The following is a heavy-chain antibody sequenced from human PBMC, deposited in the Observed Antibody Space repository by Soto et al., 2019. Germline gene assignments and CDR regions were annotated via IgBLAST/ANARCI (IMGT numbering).Heavy chain of an antibody. V-gene: IGHV4-34*01. CDR2: INHSGST. CDR3: ARHFWSGFYRFDP. CDR1: VGSFSSYY. D-gene: IGHD3-3*02. Sequence: ASGTLSLTCAVYVGSFSSYYWIWIRQPPGKGLEWIGEINHSGSTNYNPSLKSRVTISVDTSKNQLSLKLSSVTAADTAVYYCARHFWSGFYRFDPWGQGTLVTVSS. J-gene: IGHJ5*02.